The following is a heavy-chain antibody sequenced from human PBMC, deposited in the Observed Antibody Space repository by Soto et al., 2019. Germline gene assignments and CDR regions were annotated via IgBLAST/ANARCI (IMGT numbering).Heavy chain of an antibody. J-gene: IGHJ4*02. D-gene: IGHD3-22*01. V-gene: IGHV3-23*01. CDR2: ISGSGDAS. CDR1: GFTFSSYA. Sequence: GGSLRLSCAASGFTFSSYALIWVRQAPGKGLQSVSSISGSGDASYYADSVKGRFTISRDNSKNTLFLQMNSLRAEDTAIYYCAKGGSYYYDSSGYYANWGQGTLVTVSS. CDR3: AKGGSYYYDSSGYYAN.